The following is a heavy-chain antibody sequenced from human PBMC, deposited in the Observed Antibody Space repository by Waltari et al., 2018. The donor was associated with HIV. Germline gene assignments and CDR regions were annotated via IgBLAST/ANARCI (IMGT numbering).Heavy chain of an antibody. D-gene: IGHD6-19*01. J-gene: IGHJ3*02. CDR2: SCYSGST. V-gene: IGHV4-39*01. CDR3: ARLYSSGWFDAFDI. CDR1: GGSISSSSNY. Sequence: QLQLQESGPGLVKPSETLSLTCTVSGGSISSSSNYWGWIRQPPGMGLEGIGSSCYSGSTYHNPSLKIRVTISVDTSNNQCSLKLSSVTAADTAVYYCARLYSSGWFDAFDIWGQGTMVTVSS.